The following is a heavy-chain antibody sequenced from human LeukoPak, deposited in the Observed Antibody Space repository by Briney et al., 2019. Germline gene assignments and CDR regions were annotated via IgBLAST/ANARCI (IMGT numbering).Heavy chain of an antibody. CDR2: IRYDGSNK. D-gene: IGHD6-6*01. V-gene: IGHV3-30*02. J-gene: IGHJ4*02. CDR3: AKDPDGYSSSSLDY. Sequence: GGSLRLSCAASGFTFSSYGMHWVRQAPGKGLEWVAFIRYDGSNKYYADSVKGRFTISRDNSKNTLYLQMNSLRAEDTAVYYCAKDPDGYSSSSLDYWGQGPLVTVSS. CDR1: GFTFSSYG.